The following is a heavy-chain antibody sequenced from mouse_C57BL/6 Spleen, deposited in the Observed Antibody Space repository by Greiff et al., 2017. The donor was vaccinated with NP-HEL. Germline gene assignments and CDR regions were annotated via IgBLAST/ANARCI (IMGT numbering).Heavy chain of an antibody. D-gene: IGHD1-1*01. CDR1: GYTFTDHT. CDR3: ARSGPYYYGSSYATAMDY. V-gene: IGHV1-78*01. CDR2: IYPRDGST. J-gene: IGHJ4*01. Sequence: VQLQQSDAELVKPGASVKISCKVSGYTFTDHTIHWMKQRPEQGLEWIGYIYPRDGSTKYNEKFKGKATLTADKSSSTAYMQLNSLTSEDSAVYFCARSGPYYYGSSYATAMDYWGQGTSVTVSS.